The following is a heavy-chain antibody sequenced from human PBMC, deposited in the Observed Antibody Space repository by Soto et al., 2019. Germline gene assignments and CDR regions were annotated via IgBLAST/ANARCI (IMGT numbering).Heavy chain of an antibody. CDR3: ARIRGYDSLVPVDY. Sequence: QVTLKEAGPVLVKPTETLTLTCTVSGFSLNTDGMGVSWIRQPPGKALEWLAQIFSSDDKSYSASLKSRLSISKDSSGSQVVLSVTNMYPVDTATYYCARIRGYDSLVPVDYWGQGILVTVSS. CDR2: IFSSDDK. V-gene: IGHV2-26*01. CDR1: GFSLNTDGMG. D-gene: IGHD5-12*01. J-gene: IGHJ4*02.